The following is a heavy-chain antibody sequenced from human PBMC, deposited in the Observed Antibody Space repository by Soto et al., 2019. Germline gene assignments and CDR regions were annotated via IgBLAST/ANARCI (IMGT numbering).Heavy chain of an antibody. CDR2: ISSSSSYI. CDR3: ARDLVSESSGWYSFFGY. CDR1: GFTFSSYS. Sequence: EVQLVESGGGLVKPGGSLRLSCAASGFTFSSYSMNWVRQAPGKGLEWVSSISSSSSYIYYADSVKGRFTISRDNAKNSLYLQMNSLRSEDTAEYYCARDLVSESSGWYSFFGYWGQGTLVTVSS. D-gene: IGHD6-19*01. J-gene: IGHJ4*02. V-gene: IGHV3-21*01.